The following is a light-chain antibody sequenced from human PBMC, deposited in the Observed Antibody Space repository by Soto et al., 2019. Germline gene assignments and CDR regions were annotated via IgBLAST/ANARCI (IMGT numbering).Light chain of an antibody. CDR2: EVS. CDR3: SSYTS. J-gene: IGLJ2*01. V-gene: IGLV2-14*01. CDR1: SSDVGGYNY. Sequence: QSALTQPASVSGSPGQSITISCTGTSSDVGGYNYVSWYQQHPGKAPKLMIYEVSNRPSGVSNRLSGSKSGNTASLTISGLQAEDEADYYCSSYTSFGGGTKLTVL.